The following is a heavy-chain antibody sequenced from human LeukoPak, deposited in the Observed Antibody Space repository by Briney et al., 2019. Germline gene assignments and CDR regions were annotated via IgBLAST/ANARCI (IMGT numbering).Heavy chain of an antibody. V-gene: IGHV4-39*02. D-gene: IGHD5-18*01. Sequence: SETLSLTCTVSGGSISGSSYYWGWIRQPPGKGLEWIGSIYYSGSTYYNPSLKSRVTISVDTSKNQFSLKLNSVTATDTAVYYCARDGGYSYGYWGQGTLVTVSS. CDR2: IYYSGST. CDR1: GGSISGSSYY. CDR3: ARDGGYSYGY. J-gene: IGHJ4*02.